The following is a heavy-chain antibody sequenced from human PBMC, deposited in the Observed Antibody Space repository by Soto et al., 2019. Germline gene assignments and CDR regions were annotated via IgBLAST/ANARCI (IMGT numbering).Heavy chain of an antibody. CDR2: IDHDGPT. Sequence: VQLVESGGGLVQPGGSLRLSCAGPGFTFSNNWLHWVRQAQGKGLEWVSRIDHDGPTDYADSVRGRFTISRDNAENTLYLQMNSLRPEDTAVYYCVRDSHGDYWGQGTLVTVSS. CDR3: VRDSHGDY. V-gene: IGHV3-74*01. CDR1: GFTFSNNW. J-gene: IGHJ4*02.